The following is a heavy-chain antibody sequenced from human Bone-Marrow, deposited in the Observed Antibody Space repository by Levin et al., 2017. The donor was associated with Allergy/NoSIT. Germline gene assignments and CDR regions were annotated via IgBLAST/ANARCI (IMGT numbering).Heavy chain of an antibody. CDR2: IIPIFGTA. CDR1: GGTFSSYA. CDR3: ARRFNYDILTGSTSGDWFDP. Sequence: SVKVSCKASGGTFSSYAISWVRQAPGQGLEWMGGIIPIFGTANYAQKFQGRVTITADESTSTAYMELSSLRSEDTAVYYCARRFNYDILTGSTSGDWFDPWGQGTLVTVSS. V-gene: IGHV1-69*13. D-gene: IGHD3-9*01. J-gene: IGHJ5*02.